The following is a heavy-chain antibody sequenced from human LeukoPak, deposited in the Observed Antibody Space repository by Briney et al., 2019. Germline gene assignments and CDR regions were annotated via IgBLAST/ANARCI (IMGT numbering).Heavy chain of an antibody. V-gene: IGHV4-59*01. D-gene: IGHD6-13*01. CDR3: ARAGSGWYGGRLFEF. CDR2: ISESGST. Sequence: SETLSLTCTVSGGSISFYHWSWIRQSPGKELEWIGDISESGSTSYMPSLKSRVTISVDTSNQFSLKLSSVTAADTAVYYCARAGSGWYGGRLFEFWGPGALVAVSS. J-gene: IGHJ4*02. CDR1: GGSISFYH.